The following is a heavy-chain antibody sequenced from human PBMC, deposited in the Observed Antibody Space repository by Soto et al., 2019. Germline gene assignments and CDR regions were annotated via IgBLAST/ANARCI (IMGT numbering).Heavy chain of an antibody. V-gene: IGHV3-74*01. CDR3: ARDRSYSLEV. CDR2: INSDGSST. J-gene: IGHJ6*02. CDR1: GSTFSNDW. Sequence: EVQLVESGGGLLQPGGSLRLSCAVSGSTFSNDWMHWVRQAPGKGLVWVSHINSDGSSTNYADFVKGRFTIARDNAKNTVYLQMNSLRAEDTAVYYFARDRSYSLEVWGQGTTVTVSS.